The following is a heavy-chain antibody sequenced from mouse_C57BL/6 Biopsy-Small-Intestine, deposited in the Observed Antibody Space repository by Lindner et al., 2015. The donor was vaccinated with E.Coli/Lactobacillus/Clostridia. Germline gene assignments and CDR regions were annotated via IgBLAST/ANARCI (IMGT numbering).Heavy chain of an antibody. CDR3: ARKFGPYYFDY. CDR1: GYTFTGYW. CDR2: ILPGSGST. V-gene: IGHV1-9*01. Sequence: VQLQESGAELMKPGASVKLSCRATGYTFTGYWIEWVKQRPGHGLEWIGEILPGSGSTDYTEKFKGKATFTADTSSNTAYMQLSSLTTEDSAIYYCARKFGPYYFDYWGQGTTLTASS. J-gene: IGHJ2*01.